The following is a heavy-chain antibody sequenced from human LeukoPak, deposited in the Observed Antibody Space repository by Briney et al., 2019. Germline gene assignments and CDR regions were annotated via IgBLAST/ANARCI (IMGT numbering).Heavy chain of an antibody. Sequence: SETLPHPFSLSGRPISSGGDSSAWIPKPPGNGLEWLATMNYSGSTYFNPSLKSRVTISVDTSKNHFSLKLSSVTAADTAVYYCARYIAMAPAARGSQYWIDPWGHGTPVTVSS. CDR2: MNYSGST. V-gene: IGHV4-39*02. J-gene: IGHJ5*02. CDR3: ARYIAMAPAARGSQYWIDP. D-gene: IGHD2-2*01. CDR1: GRPISSGGDS.